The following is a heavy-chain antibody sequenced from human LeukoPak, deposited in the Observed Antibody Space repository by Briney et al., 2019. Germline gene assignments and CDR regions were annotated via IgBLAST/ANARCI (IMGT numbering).Heavy chain of an antibody. CDR1: GYSFTSYW. J-gene: IGHJ3*02. CDR2: IYPGDSDT. CDR3: ARGIVIRGGSYQGAFDI. Sequence: GESLKISCKGSGYSFTSYWIGWVRQMPGKGLEWMGVIYPGDSDTRYSPSFQGQVTISADKSISTAYLQWSSLKASDTAMYYCARGIVIRGGSYQGAFDIWGQGTMVTVSS. V-gene: IGHV5-51*01. D-gene: IGHD1-26*01.